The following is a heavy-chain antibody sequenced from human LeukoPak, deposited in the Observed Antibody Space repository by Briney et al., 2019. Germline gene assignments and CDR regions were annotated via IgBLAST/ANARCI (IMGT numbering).Heavy chain of an antibody. D-gene: IGHD3-22*01. Sequence: GGSLRLSCAASRFTFISDAMSWVRQAPGRGLEWVSAISGSGGSTYYADSVKGRFTISRDNSKNTLYLQMNSLRAEDTAVYYCAKVGSYSPDYWGQGTLVTVSS. J-gene: IGHJ4*02. V-gene: IGHV3-23*01. CDR3: AKVGSYSPDY. CDR1: RFTFISDA. CDR2: ISGSGGST.